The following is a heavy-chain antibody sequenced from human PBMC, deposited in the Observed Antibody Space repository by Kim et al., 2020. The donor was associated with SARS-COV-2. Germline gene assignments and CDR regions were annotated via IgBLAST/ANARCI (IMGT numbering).Heavy chain of an antibody. V-gene: IGHV4-34*01. Sequence: SETLSLTCAVYVGSFSGYFWTWIRQVPGKGLEWIGETDPSGDTRYNPSLQSRVTILVDKYKNQFSLKLISVISEDTAVYYCARQGSGSGTHGALHIWGPG. CDR2: TDPSGDT. CDR3: ARQGSGSGTHGALHI. D-gene: IGHD3-10*01. CDR1: VGSFSGYF. J-gene: IGHJ3*02.